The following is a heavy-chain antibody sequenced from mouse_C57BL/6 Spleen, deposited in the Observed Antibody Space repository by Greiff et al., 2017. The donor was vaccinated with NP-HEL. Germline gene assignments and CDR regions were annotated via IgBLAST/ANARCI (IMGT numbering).Heavy chain of an antibody. CDR3: ARGAGRAWFAY. J-gene: IGHJ3*01. CDR2: INPNNGGT. Sequence: VQLKESGPELVKPGASVKMSCKASGYTFTDYNMHWVKQSHGKSLEWIGYINPNNGGTSYNQKFKGKATLTVNKSSSTAYMELRSLTSEDSAVYYCARGAGRAWFAYWGQGTLVTVSA. CDR1: GYTFTDYN. V-gene: IGHV1-22*01. D-gene: IGHD3-3*01.